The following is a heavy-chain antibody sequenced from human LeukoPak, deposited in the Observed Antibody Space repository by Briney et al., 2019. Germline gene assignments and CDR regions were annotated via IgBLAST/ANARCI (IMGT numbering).Heavy chain of an antibody. CDR1: GGTFSSYA. V-gene: IGHV1-69*13. CDR2: IFPIFGTA. D-gene: IGHD3-9*01. CDR3: ARSDILTGYAFDI. Sequence: SVKVSCKASGGTFSSYAISWVRQAPGQGLEWMGGIFPIFGTANYAQKFQGRVTITADESTSTAYMELSSLRSEDTAVYYCARSDILTGYAFDIWGQGTMVTVSS. J-gene: IGHJ3*02.